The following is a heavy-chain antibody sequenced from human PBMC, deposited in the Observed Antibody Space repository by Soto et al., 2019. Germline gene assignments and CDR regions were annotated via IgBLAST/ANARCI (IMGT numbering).Heavy chain of an antibody. Sequence: QVQLVQSGAEVRKPGASVKVSCKASGYTFNRHYIQWVRQAPGQGLEWMGMIDPSGGDTNYAKKFQGRVPLTSDTSTSTVYMELSSLRSEDTAVYYCATRRGVGLTRSSFDYWGPGTLVIVSS. J-gene: IGHJ4*02. V-gene: IGHV1-46*02. CDR3: ATRRGVGLTRSSFDY. CDR1: GYTFNRHY. CDR2: IDPSGGDT. D-gene: IGHD1-26*01.